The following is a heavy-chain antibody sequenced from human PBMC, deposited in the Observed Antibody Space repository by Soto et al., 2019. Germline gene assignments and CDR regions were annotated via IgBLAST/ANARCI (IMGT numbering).Heavy chain of an antibody. Sequence: QVQLQESGPGLVKPSETLSLTCTVSGGSISSYDWNWIRQPPGKGLEWIGYIYYSGSTNYNPSLKSRVTISVDTSKNQFSLKLSSVTAVDTAMYYCARGRGIAARHDYWGQGTLVTVSS. D-gene: IGHD6-13*01. CDR3: ARGRGIAARHDY. J-gene: IGHJ4*02. V-gene: IGHV4-59*01. CDR2: IYYSGST. CDR1: GGSISSYD.